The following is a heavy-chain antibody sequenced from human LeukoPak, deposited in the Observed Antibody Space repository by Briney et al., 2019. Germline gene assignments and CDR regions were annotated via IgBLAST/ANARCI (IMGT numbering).Heavy chain of an antibody. Sequence: PGGSLRLSCAASGLTFSGSGIHWVRQASGKGLEWLGRIGRQGDSDATRYAASLKGKFTISRVDSRNTAYLQMNSLKTEDTAVYYYAGDYNFLTGLNYWGQGTLVTVSS. J-gene: IGHJ4*02. V-gene: IGHV3-73*01. CDR1: GLTFSGSG. D-gene: IGHD3-9*01. CDR3: AGDYNFLTGLNY. CDR2: IGRQGDSDAT.